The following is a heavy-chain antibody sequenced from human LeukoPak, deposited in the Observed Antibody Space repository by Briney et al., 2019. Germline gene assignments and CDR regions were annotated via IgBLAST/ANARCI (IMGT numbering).Heavy chain of an antibody. CDR2: IYYSGST. CDR1: GDSISSYY. CDR3: ARGFSAVVATNNLEY. D-gene: IGHD2-15*01. J-gene: IGHJ4*02. V-gene: IGHV4-59*01. Sequence: PSETLSLTCSVSGDSISSYYWNWIRQPPGKGLEWIGYIYYSGSTNYNPSLKSRVTISVDTSKNQFSLKLSSVTAADTAVYYCARGFSAVVATNNLEYWGQGTLVTVSS.